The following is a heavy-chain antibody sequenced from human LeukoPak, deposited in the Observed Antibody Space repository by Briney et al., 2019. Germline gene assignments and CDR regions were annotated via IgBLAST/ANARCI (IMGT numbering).Heavy chain of an antibody. Sequence: SETLSLTCTVSGGSISSYYWSWIRQPPGKGLEWIGYIYYSGSTNYNPSLKSRVTISVDTSKNQFSLKLSSVTAADTAVYYCARDSPTEVYDFWSGYYLDYWGQGTLVTVSS. J-gene: IGHJ4*02. CDR3: ARDSPTEVYDFWSGYYLDY. CDR1: GGSISSYY. V-gene: IGHV4-59*12. D-gene: IGHD3-3*01. CDR2: IYYSGST.